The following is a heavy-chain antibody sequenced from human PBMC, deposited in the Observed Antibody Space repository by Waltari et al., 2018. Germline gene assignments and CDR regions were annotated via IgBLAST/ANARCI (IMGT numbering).Heavy chain of an antibody. CDR3: ARDPITFGGVIASPHDI. CDR2: SYTRGST. Sequence: QVQLQESGPGLVKPSQTLSLTCTVPGGSISSGSYYWSWIRQPAGTGREWIGRSYTRGSTNYNPPLKSRVTISVDTSKNQFSLKLSSVTAADTAVYYCARDPITFGGVIASPHDIWGQGTMVTVSS. V-gene: IGHV4-61*02. J-gene: IGHJ3*02. D-gene: IGHD3-16*02. CDR1: GGSISSGSYY.